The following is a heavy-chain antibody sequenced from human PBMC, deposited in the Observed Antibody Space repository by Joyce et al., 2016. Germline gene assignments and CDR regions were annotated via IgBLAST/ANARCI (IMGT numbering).Heavy chain of an antibody. D-gene: IGHD6-19*01. CDR2: INNSGVT. CDR1: GGPFRGFF. CDR3: ARSQWLAPLMY. J-gene: IGHJ4*02. Sequence: QVQLQQWCAGLLKPSETLSLTCAVSGGPFRGFFWTWVRQPPGKGLEWIGDINNSGVTNYNPSLKTRVTFSVDTSKNQFSLKLTSLSAADTAVYYCARSQWLAPLMYWGQGTPVTVSS. V-gene: IGHV4-34*01.